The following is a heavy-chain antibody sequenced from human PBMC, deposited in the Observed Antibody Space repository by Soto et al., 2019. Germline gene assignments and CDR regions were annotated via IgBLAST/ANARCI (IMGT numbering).Heavy chain of an antibody. D-gene: IGHD5-12*01. CDR1: GFTFSSYA. CDR3: AKRPPGEWLPNDDY. V-gene: IGHV3-23*01. J-gene: IGHJ4*02. Sequence: EVQLLESGGGLLQPGGSLRLSCSASGFTFSSYAMSWVRQAPGKGLEWVSAISGSGGSTYYADSVKGRFTISRDNSKNTMYLQMNSLRAEDTAVYYCAKRPPGEWLPNDDYWGQGTLVTVSS. CDR2: ISGSGGST.